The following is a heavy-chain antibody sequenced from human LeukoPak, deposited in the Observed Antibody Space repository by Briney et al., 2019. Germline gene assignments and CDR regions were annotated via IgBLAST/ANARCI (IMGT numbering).Heavy chain of an antibody. CDR3: AGLLGYCSGTSCYRGFDY. V-gene: IGHV4-4*07. Sequence: SETLSLTCTVSGGSISSYYWSWIRQPAGKGLEWIGRIYTSGSTNYNPSLESRVTISVDTSKNQFSLKLSSVTASDTAVYYCAGLLGYCSGTSCYRGFDYWGQGTLVTVSS. D-gene: IGHD2-2*02. CDR2: IYTSGST. CDR1: GGSISSYY. J-gene: IGHJ4*02.